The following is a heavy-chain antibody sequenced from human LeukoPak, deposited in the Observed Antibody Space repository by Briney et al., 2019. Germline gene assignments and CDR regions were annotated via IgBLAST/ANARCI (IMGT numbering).Heavy chain of an antibody. V-gene: IGHV1-69*06. CDR3: AKSTYYYDSSGYYYEYNYFDY. CDR1: GYTFTSYA. CDR2: IIPIFGTA. D-gene: IGHD3-22*01. J-gene: IGHJ4*02. Sequence: SVKVSCKASGYTFTSYAISWVRQAPGQGLEWMGGIIPIFGTANYAQKFQGRVTITADKSTSTAYMELSSLRSEDTAVYYCAKSTYYYDSSGYYYEYNYFDYWGQGTLVTVSS.